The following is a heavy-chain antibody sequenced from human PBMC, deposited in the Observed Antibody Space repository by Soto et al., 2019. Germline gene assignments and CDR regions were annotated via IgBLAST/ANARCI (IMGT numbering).Heavy chain of an antibody. CDR2: IYYSGST. D-gene: IGHD1-7*01. CDR1: GGSISSGGYY. Sequence: SETLSLTCTVSGGSISSGGYYWSWIRQHPGKGLEWIGYIYYSGSTYYNPSLKSRVTISVDTSKNQFSLKLSSVTAADTAVYYCARVLAYNWNYGGGFYYFDYWGQGTLVTVSS. CDR3: ARVLAYNWNYGGGFYYFDY. V-gene: IGHV4-31*03. J-gene: IGHJ4*02.